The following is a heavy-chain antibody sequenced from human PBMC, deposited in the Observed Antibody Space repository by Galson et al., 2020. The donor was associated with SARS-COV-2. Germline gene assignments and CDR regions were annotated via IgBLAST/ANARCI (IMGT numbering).Heavy chain of an antibody. J-gene: IGHJ6*02. D-gene: IGHD3-3*01. Sequence: GGSLRLSCAASGFTFDDYAMHWVRQAPGKGLEWVSGISWNSGSIGYADSVKGRFTISRDNAKNSLYLQMNSLRAEDTALYYCAKDMGWASVGVVINYYYGMDVWGQGTTVTVSS. V-gene: IGHV3-9*01. CDR2: ISWNSGSI. CDR1: GFTFDDYA. CDR3: AKDMGWASVGVVINYYYGMDV.